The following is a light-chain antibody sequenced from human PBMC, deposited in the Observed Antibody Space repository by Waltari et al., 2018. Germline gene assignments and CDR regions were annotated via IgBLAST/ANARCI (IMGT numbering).Light chain of an antibody. J-gene: IGKJ1*01. CDR2: AAS. V-gene: IGKV1-9*01. CDR3: QQLNSYQWT. Sequence: IQLTQSPSSLSASVGDRVTTTCRASQGISNYLAWYHQKPGKAPKLLIYAASTLQSGVPSRFSGSGSGTDFTLTISSLQPEDFATYYCQQLNSYQWTFGQGTKVEIK. CDR1: QGISNY.